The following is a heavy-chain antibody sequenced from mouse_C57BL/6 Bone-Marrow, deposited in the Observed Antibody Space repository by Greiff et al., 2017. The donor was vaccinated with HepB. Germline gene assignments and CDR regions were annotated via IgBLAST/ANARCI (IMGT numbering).Heavy chain of an antibody. CDR3: ARDYEGSSPPIAMDY. D-gene: IGHD1-1*01. CDR2: IYPGDGDT. CDR1: GYAFSSYW. V-gene: IGHV1-80*01. J-gene: IGHJ4*01. Sequence: QVQLQQSGAELVKPGASVKISCKASGYAFSSYWMNWVKQRPGKGLEWIGQIYPGDGDTNYNGKFKGKATLTADKSSSTAYMQLSSLTSEDSAVYFCARDYEGSSPPIAMDYWGQGTSVTVSS.